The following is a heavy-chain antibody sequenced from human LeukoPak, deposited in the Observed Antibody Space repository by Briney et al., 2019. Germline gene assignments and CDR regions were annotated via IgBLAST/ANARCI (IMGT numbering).Heavy chain of an antibody. Sequence: PGGSLRLSCAASGFTFSDYYMSWIRQAPGKGLEWLSYINIGGTNTHYADSVKGRFTVSRDNAKKSLYLRMNNLRAEDTAVYYCATDGAGFDTWGQGVLVTVSS. CDR1: GFTFSDYY. V-gene: IGHV3-11*01. J-gene: IGHJ5*02. CDR3: ATDGAGFDT. CDR2: INIGGTNT.